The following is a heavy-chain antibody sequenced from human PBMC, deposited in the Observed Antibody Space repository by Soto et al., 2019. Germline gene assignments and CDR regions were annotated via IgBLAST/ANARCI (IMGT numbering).Heavy chain of an antibody. Sequence: SETLSLTCTVSGGSIRSYYWGWIRQPPGKGLEWIGSIYYSGSTYYNPSLKSRVTISVDTSKNQFSLKLSSVTAADTAVYYCEATPAAGTNWSDPWGQGTLVTVSS. CDR1: GGSIRSYY. D-gene: IGHD6-13*01. CDR2: IYYSGST. CDR3: EATPAAGTNWSDP. J-gene: IGHJ5*02. V-gene: IGHV4-39*01.